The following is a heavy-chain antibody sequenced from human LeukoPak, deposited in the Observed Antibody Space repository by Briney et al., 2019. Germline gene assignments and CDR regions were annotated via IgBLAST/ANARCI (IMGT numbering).Heavy chain of an antibody. CDR3: AYRRRGGNNWYPFDH. CDR2: IYWDDDK. D-gene: IGHD6-13*01. CDR1: GFSLSTNGVG. Sequence: SGPTLLKPTQTLTLTCTFSGFSLSTNGVGVGWIRQPPGKALEWLALIYWDDDKRYSPSLKSRLTITKDTSKNQVVLTMPNIGPVDTGTYYCAYRRRGGNNWYPFDHWGQGTLVTVSS. J-gene: IGHJ4*02. V-gene: IGHV2-5*02.